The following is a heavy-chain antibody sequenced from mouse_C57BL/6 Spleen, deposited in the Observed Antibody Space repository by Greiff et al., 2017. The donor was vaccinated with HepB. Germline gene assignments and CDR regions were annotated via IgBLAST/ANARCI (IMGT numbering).Heavy chain of an antibody. CDR2: IDPSDSYT. Sequence: QVQLQQPGAELVKPGASVKLSCKASGYTFTSYWMQWVKQRPGQGLEWIGEIDPSDSYTNYNQKFKGKATLTVDTSSSTAYMQLSSLTSEDSAVYYCARWGDSSGPNYFDYWGQGTTLTVSS. V-gene: IGHV1-50*01. D-gene: IGHD3-2*02. CDR3: ARWGDSSGPNYFDY. J-gene: IGHJ2*01. CDR1: GYTFTSYW.